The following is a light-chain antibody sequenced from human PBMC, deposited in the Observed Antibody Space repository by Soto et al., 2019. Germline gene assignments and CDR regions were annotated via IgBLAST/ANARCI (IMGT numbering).Light chain of an antibody. J-gene: IGLJ1*01. V-gene: IGLV2-8*01. CDR3: SSYAGSKNYV. Sequence: QSALTQPASVSGSPGQSITISCTGTSSDVGGYNYVSWYQQHPGKAPKLIIYEVSKRPPWVPDRFSGSKSGNTASLTVSGLQTEDEADYYCSSYAGSKNYVFGTGTKSPS. CDR1: SSDVGGYNY. CDR2: EVS.